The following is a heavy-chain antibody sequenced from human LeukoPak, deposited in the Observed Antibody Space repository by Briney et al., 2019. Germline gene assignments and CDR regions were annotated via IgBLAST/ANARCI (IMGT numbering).Heavy chain of an antibody. V-gene: IGHV3-9*01. CDR1: GFTFDDYA. D-gene: IGHD3-3*01. J-gene: IGHJ4*02. Sequence: GGSLRLSCAASGFTFDDYAMHWVRQAPGKGLEWVSGISWNSGSIGYADSVKGRFTISRDNAKNSLYLQMNSLRAEDTAVYYCARAPNYDFWSGTFDYWGQGTLVTVSS. CDR2: ISWNSGSI. CDR3: ARAPNYDFWSGTFDY.